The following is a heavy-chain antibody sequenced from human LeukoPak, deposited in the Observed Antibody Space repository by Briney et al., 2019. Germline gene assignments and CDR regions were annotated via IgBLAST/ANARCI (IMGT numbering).Heavy chain of an antibody. V-gene: IGHV5-51*01. J-gene: IGHJ4*02. Sequence: PGESLNISCRGSGYPFTTYWIGWVRQMPGKGLEWMGIIYPGDSDTRYSPSFQGQVTMSADKSINTAYLQWSSLKASDTAMYYCARRRGCSSSSCPPDYWGQGTLVTVSS. CDR3: ARRRGCSSSSCPPDY. CDR2: IYPGDSDT. D-gene: IGHD2-2*01. CDR1: GYPFTTYW.